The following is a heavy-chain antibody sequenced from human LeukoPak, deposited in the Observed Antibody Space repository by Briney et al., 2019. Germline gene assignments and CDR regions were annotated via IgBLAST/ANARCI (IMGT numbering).Heavy chain of an antibody. J-gene: IGHJ4*02. CDR3: AKSYYYDSSGSYYFAY. D-gene: IGHD3-22*01. CDR2: ISGGGST. V-gene: IGHV3-23*01. CDR1: GFTFSSYA. Sequence: GGSLRLSCAASGFTFSSYAMSWVRQAPGKGLEWVSGISGGGSTYYTDSVKGRFTISRDNSKNMLYLQMNSLRAEDTAVYYCAKSYYYDSSGSYYFAYWGQGTLVTVSS.